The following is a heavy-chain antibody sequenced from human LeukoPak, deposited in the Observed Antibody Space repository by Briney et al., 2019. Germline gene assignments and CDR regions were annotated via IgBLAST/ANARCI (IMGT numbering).Heavy chain of an antibody. Sequence: GGSLRLSCAASEFTFSSYWMSWVRQAPGKGLEWVANIKQDGSEKNYVDSVKGRFTISRDNAKNSLYLQMNSLRAEDTAVYYCTRYKPSNWFVGWFDPWGQEPWSSSPQ. J-gene: IGHJ5*02. V-gene: IGHV3-7*01. CDR2: IKQDGSEK. D-gene: IGHD4-11*01. CDR1: EFTFSSYW. CDR3: TRYKPSNWFVGWFDP.